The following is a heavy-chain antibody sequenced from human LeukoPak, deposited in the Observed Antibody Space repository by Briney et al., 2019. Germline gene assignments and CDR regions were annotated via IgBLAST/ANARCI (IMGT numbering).Heavy chain of an antibody. V-gene: IGHV4-30-4*01. CDR3: AGRDEYCSSGGFCDY. J-gene: IGHJ4*02. CDR1: GASINSGGYY. Sequence: SETLSLTCTVSGASINSGGYYWSWIRQPPGKGLEWIGYISYSGKTYYNPSLKSRVTISVDTSKNQFSLKLSSVTAADMAVYYCAGRDEYCSSGGFCDYWGQGTLVTVSS. D-gene: IGHD2-2*01. CDR2: ISYSGKT.